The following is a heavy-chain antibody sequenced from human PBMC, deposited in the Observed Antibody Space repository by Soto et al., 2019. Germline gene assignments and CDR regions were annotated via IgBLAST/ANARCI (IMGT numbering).Heavy chain of an antibody. CDR2: IHHTGSA. D-gene: IGHD5-18*01. V-gene: IGHV4-39*01. CDR1: GGSISSSSTSF. J-gene: IGHJ4*02. Sequence: QLQLHESGPGLVKPSQTLSLICTVSGGSISSSSTSFWAWLRQPPGKGLEYFGSIHHTGSAFYNPSRQSRVTTSVDTSRNQFSLQVNSVTAADMAKYYRARIVTPSYGRDYFDFWGQGTLVTVSS. CDR3: ARIVTPSYGRDYFDF.